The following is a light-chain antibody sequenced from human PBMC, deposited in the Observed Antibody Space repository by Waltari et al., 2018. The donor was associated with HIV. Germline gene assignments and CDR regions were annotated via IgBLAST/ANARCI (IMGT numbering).Light chain of an antibody. V-gene: IGKV3-20*01. J-gene: IGKJ2*01. CDR1: QSVNRNS. CDR2: AAS. CDR3: QQDGREPQT. Sequence: EVVLTQSPDTLSLSPGEGAVLSCRASQSVNRNSLAWYQQNPGQAPRLRIFAASSRATGIPDRGSGSGAGTDFTRASSGLKPEDFATDYGQQDGREPQTLGQGTKLEIK.